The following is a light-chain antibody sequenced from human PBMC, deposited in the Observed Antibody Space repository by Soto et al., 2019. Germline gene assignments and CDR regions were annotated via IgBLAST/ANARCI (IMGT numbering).Light chain of an antibody. Sequence: QSALTQPASVSGSPGQSITISCTGTSSDVGGYNYVSWYQQHPGKAPKLMIYDVSNRPSGVSNRFSGSKSGNTASLTISGLQAEDEADDYCSSYTSSSTPHVVFGGGTQLTVL. CDR2: DVS. CDR1: SSDVGGYNY. CDR3: SSYTSSSTPHVV. V-gene: IGLV2-14*01. J-gene: IGLJ2*01.